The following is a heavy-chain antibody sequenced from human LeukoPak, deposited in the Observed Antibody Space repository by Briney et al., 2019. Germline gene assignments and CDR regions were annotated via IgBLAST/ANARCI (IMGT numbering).Heavy chain of an antibody. CDR2: IWYDGSNK. D-gene: IGHD4-23*01. Sequence: GGSLRLSCAASGFTFSSYGMHWVRQAPGKGLEWVAVIWYDGSNKYYADSVKGRFTISRDNSKNTLYLQMNSLRAEDTAVYYCARPVVTGPYYYGMDAWGQGTTVTVSS. J-gene: IGHJ6*02. CDR3: ARPVVTGPYYYGMDA. CDR1: GFTFSSYG. V-gene: IGHV3-33*01.